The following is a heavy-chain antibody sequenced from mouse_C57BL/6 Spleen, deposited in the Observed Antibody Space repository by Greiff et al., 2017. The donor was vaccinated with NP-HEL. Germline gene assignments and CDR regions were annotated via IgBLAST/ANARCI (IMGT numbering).Heavy chain of an antibody. D-gene: IGHD2-5*01. V-gene: IGHV1-52*01. CDR3: ASSSNPYAMDY. CDR1: GYTFTSYW. J-gene: IGHJ4*01. Sequence: VQLQQSGAELVRPGSSVKLSCKASGYTFTSYWMHWVKQRPIQGLEWIGNIDPSDSETHYNQKFKDKATLTVDKSSSTAYMQLSSLTSEDSAVYYCASSSNPYAMDYWGQGTSVTVSS. CDR2: IDPSDSET.